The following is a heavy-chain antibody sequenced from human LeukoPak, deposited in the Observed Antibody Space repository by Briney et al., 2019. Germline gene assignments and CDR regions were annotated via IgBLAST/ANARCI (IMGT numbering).Heavy chain of an antibody. CDR1: GFTFSSYG. CDR2: ISSRSSTI. D-gene: IGHD2-15*01. J-gene: IGHJ4*02. V-gene: IGHV3-48*02. CDR3: ARGCSGGSCFGDFDY. Sequence: GGSLRLSCAASGFTFSSYGMDWVRQAPGKGLEWISYISSRSSTIYYADSVKGRFTISRDNAKNSLYLQMNSLRDEDTAVYYCARGCSGGSCFGDFDYWGQGTLGTVSS.